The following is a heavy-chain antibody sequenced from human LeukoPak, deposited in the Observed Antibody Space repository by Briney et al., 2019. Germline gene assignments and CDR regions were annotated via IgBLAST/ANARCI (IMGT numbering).Heavy chain of an antibody. J-gene: IGHJ4*02. CDR1: GGSISSGSYY. CDR2: IYTSGST. D-gene: IGHD5-12*01. CDR3: ARRGGYDGGSFDY. Sequence: PSQTLSLTCTVSGGSISSGSYYWSWIRQPAGKGLEWIGRIYTSGSTNYNPSLKSRVTISVDTSKNQFSLKLSSVTAADTAVYYCARRGGYDGGSFDYWGQGTLVTVSS. V-gene: IGHV4-61*02.